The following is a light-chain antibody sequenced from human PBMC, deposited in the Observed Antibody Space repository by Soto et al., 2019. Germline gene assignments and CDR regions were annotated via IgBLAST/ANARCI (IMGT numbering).Light chain of an antibody. J-gene: IGKJ2*01. CDR2: DAS. Sequence: EGVLTQSPATLSLSLGERATLSCRASRSITTYLAWYQQKRGQAPRLLIYDASKRATGIPTRFSGSGFGTDFTLTISNLEPGDSAIYYCQQRSNWPPLYTFGQGTRLEIK. V-gene: IGKV3-11*01. CDR1: RSITTY. CDR3: QQRSNWPPLYT.